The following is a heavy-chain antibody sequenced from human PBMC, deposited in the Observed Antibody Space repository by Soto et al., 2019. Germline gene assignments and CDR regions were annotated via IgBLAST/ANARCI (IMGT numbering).Heavy chain of an antibody. CDR1: GGSISSGGYY. V-gene: IGHV4-31*03. CDR2: IYYSGST. CDR3: ARVLVGTVTIDY. Sequence: QVQLQESGPGLVKPSQTLSLTCTVSGGSISSGGYYWSWIRQHPGKGLEWIGYIYYSGSTYYNPSLQSRVNISVDTSKNQFSLKLSSVTAADTAVYYCARVLVGTVTIDYWGQGTLVTVSS. J-gene: IGHJ4*02. D-gene: IGHD4-17*01.